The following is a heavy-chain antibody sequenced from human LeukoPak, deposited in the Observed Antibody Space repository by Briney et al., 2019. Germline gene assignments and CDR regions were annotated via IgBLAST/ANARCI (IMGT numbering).Heavy chain of an antibody. J-gene: IGHJ4*02. CDR1: GFTFSSYA. CDR3: SRDKGDRDNVFAY. CDR2: ISGSGGST. V-gene: IGHV3-23*01. D-gene: IGHD3-16*01. Sequence: GGSLSLSCAASGFTFSSYAMSWVRQAPGKGLEWVSAISGSGGSTYYADSVKGRFTISRDNSKNTLYLQMNSLRAEDTAVYYCSRDKGDRDNVFAYWGQGTLVTVPS.